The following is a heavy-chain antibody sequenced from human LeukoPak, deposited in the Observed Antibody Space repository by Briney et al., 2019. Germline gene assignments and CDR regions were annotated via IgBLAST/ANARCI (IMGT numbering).Heavy chain of an antibody. V-gene: IGHV3-15*01. CDR3: TTYGSGRKFDY. CDR2: IKSKTNGGTT. D-gene: IGHD3-10*01. J-gene: IGHJ4*02. CDR1: GFTFSNAW. Sequence: GGSLRLSCAPSGFTFSNAWMSWVRQAPGKGLEWVGRIKSKTNGGTTDYAAPVKGRFTISRDDSKNTLYLQMNSLKSEDTAVYYCTTYGSGRKFDYWGQGILVTVSS.